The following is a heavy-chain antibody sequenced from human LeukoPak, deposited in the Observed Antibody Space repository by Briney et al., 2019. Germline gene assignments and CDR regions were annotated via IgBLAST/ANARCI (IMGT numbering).Heavy chain of an antibody. CDR2: LSGNGGTT. CDR3: AKGALVVPAAPIDY. CDR1: GFTFSSYA. V-gene: IGHV3-23*01. D-gene: IGHD2-2*01. Sequence: PGGSLRLSCAASGFTFSSYAMSWVRQAPGKGLEWVSTLSGNGGTTYYADSVKGRFTISRDNSKNTLYLQMNSLRAEDTAVYYCAKGALVVPAAPIDYWGQGTLVTVSS. J-gene: IGHJ4*02.